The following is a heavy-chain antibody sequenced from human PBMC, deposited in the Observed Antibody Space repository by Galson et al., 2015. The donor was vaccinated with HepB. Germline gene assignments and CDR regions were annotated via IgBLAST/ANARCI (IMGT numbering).Heavy chain of an antibody. CDR2: ISGSGSST. D-gene: IGHD3-9*01. V-gene: IGHV3-23*01. CDR1: GFPFFTYA. CDR3: AKPLSRDFDWSLMEV. J-gene: IGHJ6*02. Sequence: SLRLCCAASGFPFFTYAMIWVRQAPGKGLEWVSTISGSGSSTYYADSVKGRFTISRDNSKNTLYLQMNSLRAEDTAVYYCAKPLSRDFDWSLMEVWGQGTTVTVSS.